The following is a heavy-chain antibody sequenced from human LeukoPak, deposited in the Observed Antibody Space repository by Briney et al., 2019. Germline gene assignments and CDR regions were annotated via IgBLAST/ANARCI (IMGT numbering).Heavy chain of an antibody. J-gene: IGHJ4*02. D-gene: IGHD3-22*01. Sequence: GGSLRLSCAASGFTLSSYWMSWVREAPGKGLEWVANIKQDGSEKYYVDSVKGRFTISRDNAKNSLYLQMNSLRAEDTAVYYCARDYDSSGYSRGLFDYWGQGTLVTVSS. CDR1: GFTLSSYW. CDR2: IKQDGSEK. V-gene: IGHV3-7*01. CDR3: ARDYDSSGYSRGLFDY.